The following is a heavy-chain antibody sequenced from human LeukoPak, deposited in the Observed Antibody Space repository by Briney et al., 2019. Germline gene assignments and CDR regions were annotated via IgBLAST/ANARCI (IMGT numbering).Heavy chain of an antibody. D-gene: IGHD3-10*01. CDR1: GFTFSSAW. CDR2: ITDDATT. V-gene: IGHV3-74*03. Sequence: PGGSLRLSCAASGFTFSSAWMHWVRQAPGTGLVWVSRITDDATTTYADSVRGRFTISRDNAKNSVYLQMNSLRAEDTAVYYCARGGGGGRFGRYFQYWGQGTLVTVSS. J-gene: IGHJ1*01. CDR3: ARGGGGGRFGRYFQY.